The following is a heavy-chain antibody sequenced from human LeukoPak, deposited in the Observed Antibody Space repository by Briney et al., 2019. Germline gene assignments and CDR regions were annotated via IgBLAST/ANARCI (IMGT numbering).Heavy chain of an antibody. CDR2: ISGSGGST. D-gene: IGHD4-17*01. J-gene: IGHJ4*02. CDR3: ARRGDYGDRIMGFDY. V-gene: IGHV3-23*01. Sequence: GGSLRLSCAASGFTFSSYAMSWVRQAPGKGLEWVSAISGSGGSTYYADSVKGRFTISRDNSKNTLYLQMNSLRSDDTAVYYCARRGDYGDRIMGFDYWGQGTLVTVSS. CDR1: GFTFSSYA.